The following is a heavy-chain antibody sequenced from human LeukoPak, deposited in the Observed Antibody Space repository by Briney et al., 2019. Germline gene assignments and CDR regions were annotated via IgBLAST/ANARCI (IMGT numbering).Heavy chain of an antibody. CDR2: IYTSGST. J-gene: IGHJ5*02. CDR3: ARDMVRGVSLNWFDP. Sequence: SETLSLTCTVSGGSISSYYWSWIRQPAGKGLEWIGRIYTSGSTNYNPSLKSRVTMSVDTSKNQSSLKLSSVTAADTAVYYCARDMVRGVSLNWFDPWGQGTLVTVSS. CDR1: GGSISSYY. V-gene: IGHV4-4*07. D-gene: IGHD3-10*01.